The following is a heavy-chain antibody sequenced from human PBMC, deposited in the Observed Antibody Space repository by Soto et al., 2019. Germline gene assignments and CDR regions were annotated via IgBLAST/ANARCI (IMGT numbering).Heavy chain of an antibody. J-gene: IGHJ4*02. V-gene: IGHV1-18*01. CDR2: ISAHNGNT. CDR3: ARATSGDY. D-gene: IGHD6-6*01. Sequence: QVHLVQSGAEVKKPGASVKVSCKASGYTFTSYGITWVRQAPGQGLEWMGWISAHNGNTDYAQKLQGRVIVTRATSPSTAYMELRPLLSDDSAVYYCARATSGDYWGQGALVTFSS. CDR1: GYTFTSYG.